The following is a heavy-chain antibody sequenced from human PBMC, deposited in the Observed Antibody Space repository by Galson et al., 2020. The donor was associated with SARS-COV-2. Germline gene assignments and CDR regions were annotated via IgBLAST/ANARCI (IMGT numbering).Heavy chain of an antibody. CDR1: VFTFSLFN. J-gene: IGHJ4*02. Sequence: GGSLRLSCKASVFTFSLFNKNWVRQAPGKGLEWVSFISTTSDSIFYADSVKGRFIVSRDNAKNSLYLQMNNLRVEDTATYFCVRDDGSRYGVAGYWGQGTLVSVSS. CDR2: ISTTSDSI. D-gene: IGHD3-3*01. V-gene: IGHV3-21*04. CDR3: VRDDGSRYGVAGY.